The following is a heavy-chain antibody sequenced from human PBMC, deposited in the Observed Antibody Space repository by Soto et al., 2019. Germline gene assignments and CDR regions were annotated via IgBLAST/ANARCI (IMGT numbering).Heavy chain of an antibody. Sequence: LTCTVSGGSISSGVYSWSWISQPPGQGLEWIGYIYYSGSTYYNPSLKSRVTISVDTSKNQFSLKLSSVTAADTAVYYCARRPVGYCSGGSCRPFDYWGQGTLVTVSS. D-gene: IGHD2-15*01. CDR3: ARRPVGYCSGGSCRPFDY. V-gene: IGHV4-30-4*01. CDR2: IYYSGST. J-gene: IGHJ4*02. CDR1: GGSISSGVYS.